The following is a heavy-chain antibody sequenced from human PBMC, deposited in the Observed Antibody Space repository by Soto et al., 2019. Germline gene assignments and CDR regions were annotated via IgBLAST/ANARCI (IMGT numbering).Heavy chain of an antibody. CDR1: GASVSNYY. V-gene: IGHV4-59*02. CDR2: IHYTGDS. D-gene: IGHD2-21*01. J-gene: IGHJ3*02. Sequence: SEPLSLTCTVSGASVSNYYWNWVRQPPGKGLEWIGYIHYTGDSKYNPSLKSRVTMSVDTSKNQFSLKMTSVTAADTAVYYCARWGHPAVKAYDIWGQGAMVTVSS. CDR3: ARWGHPAVKAYDI.